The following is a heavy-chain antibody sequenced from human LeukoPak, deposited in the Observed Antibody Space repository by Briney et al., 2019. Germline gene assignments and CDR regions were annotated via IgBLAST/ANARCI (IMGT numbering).Heavy chain of an antibody. CDR2: IWYDGSNK. CDR1: GFTFDDYT. Sequence: GGSLRLSCAASGFTFDDYTMHWVRQAPGKGLEWVAVIWYDGSNKYYADSVKGRFTISRDNSKNTLCLQMNSLRAEDTAVYYCARISGSYVGDYWGQGTLVTVSS. V-gene: IGHV3-33*08. J-gene: IGHJ4*02. D-gene: IGHD1-26*01. CDR3: ARISGSYVGDY.